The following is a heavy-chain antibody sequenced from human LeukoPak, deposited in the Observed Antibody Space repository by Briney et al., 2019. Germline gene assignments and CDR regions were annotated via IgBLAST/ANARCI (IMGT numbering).Heavy chain of an antibody. J-gene: IGHJ4*02. CDR2: IYYSGST. Sequence: SETLSLTCTVSGGSISSYYWSWIRQPPGKGLEWIGYIYYSGSTNYNPSLKSRVTVSVDTSKNQFSLKLSSVTAADTAVYYCARAGRDGYNFYYWGQGTLVTVSS. V-gene: IGHV4-59*01. CDR3: ARAGRDGYNFYY. CDR1: GGSISSYY. D-gene: IGHD5-24*01.